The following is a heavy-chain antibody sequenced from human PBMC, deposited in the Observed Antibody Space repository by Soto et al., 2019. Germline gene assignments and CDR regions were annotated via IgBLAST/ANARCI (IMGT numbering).Heavy chain of an antibody. J-gene: IGHJ4*02. CDR2: IYHSGST. Sequence: SETLSLTCAVSGGSISSSNWWSWVRRPPGKGLEWIGEIYHSGSTNYNPSLKSRVTISVDKSKNQFSLKLSSVTAADTAAYYCATHYYDSSGSEPYFDYWGQGTLVTVSS. D-gene: IGHD3-22*01. CDR1: GGSISSSNW. V-gene: IGHV4-4*02. CDR3: ATHYYDSSGSEPYFDY.